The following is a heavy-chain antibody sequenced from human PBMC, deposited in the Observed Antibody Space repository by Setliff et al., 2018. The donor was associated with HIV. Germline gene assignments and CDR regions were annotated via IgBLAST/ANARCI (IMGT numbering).Heavy chain of an antibody. CDR2: INPHTGVT. CDR1: GYIFIRYY. CDR3: ARDLRVGFEEWFSTLDDGMDV. D-gene: IGHD3-3*01. V-gene: IGHV1-2*02. Sequence: WASVKVSCKTSGYIFIRYYIFWVRQAPGQGLEWMGNINPHTGVTKYAEKFQGRVTMTRDTSINTIYMELSRLRSDDTAVYYCARDLRVGFEEWFSTLDDGMDVWVQGTTVTVSS. J-gene: IGHJ6*02.